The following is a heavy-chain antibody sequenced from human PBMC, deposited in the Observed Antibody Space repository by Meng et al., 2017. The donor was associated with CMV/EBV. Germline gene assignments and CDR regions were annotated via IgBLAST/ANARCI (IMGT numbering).Heavy chain of an antibody. J-gene: IGHJ5*02. V-gene: IGHV2-5*02. CDR2: IYWDDDK. CDR1: GFSLSTSGVG. Sequence: HITLKESGPALVKPTQTLTLTCTFSGFSLSTSGVGVGWIRQPPGKALERLALIYWDDDKRYSPSLKSRLTITKDTSKNQVVLTMTDMDPVDTATYYCAHRGRIAAAGTDWFDPWGQGTLVTVSS. D-gene: IGHD6-13*01. CDR3: AHRGRIAAAGTDWFDP.